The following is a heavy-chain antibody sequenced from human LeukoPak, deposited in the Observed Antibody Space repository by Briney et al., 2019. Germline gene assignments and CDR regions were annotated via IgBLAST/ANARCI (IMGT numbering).Heavy chain of an antibody. CDR2: INSDGSST. CDR1: GFTFSSYW. D-gene: IGHD6-19*01. Sequence: GGSLRLSCAASGFTFSSYWMHWVRQAPGKGLVWVSRINSDGSSTSYADSVKGRLTISRDNAKNSLYLQMNSLRAEDTALYYCARTPGSGWYLDYWGQGTLVTVSS. CDR3: ARTPGSGWYLDY. V-gene: IGHV3-74*01. J-gene: IGHJ4*02.